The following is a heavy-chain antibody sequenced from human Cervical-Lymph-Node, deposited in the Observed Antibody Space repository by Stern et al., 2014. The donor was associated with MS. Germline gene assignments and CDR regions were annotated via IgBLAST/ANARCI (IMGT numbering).Heavy chain of an antibody. CDR3: AKGGWPYCSGGSCYGLYFDY. J-gene: IGHJ4*02. CDR1: GFTFNNYA. D-gene: IGHD2-15*01. CDR2: IGGRGGNT. Sequence: EVQLVESGGGLVQPGGSLRLSCAASGFTFNNYAMSWVRQAPGTGLEWVSAIGGRGGNTYYADSVEGRFTISRDNSKNTLYLQMNSLRAEDTAVYYCAKGGWPYCSGGSCYGLYFDYWGQGTLVTVSS. V-gene: IGHV3-23*04.